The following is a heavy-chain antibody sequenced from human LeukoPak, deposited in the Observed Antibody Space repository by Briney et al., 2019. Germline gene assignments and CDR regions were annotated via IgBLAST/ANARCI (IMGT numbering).Heavy chain of an antibody. CDR3: ARYLFVVVPAATNWFDP. CDR2: INHSGST. J-gene: IGHJ5*02. CDR1: GGSFSGYY. D-gene: IGHD2-2*01. V-gene: IGHV4-34*01. Sequence: KPSETLSLTCAVYGGSFSGYYWSWIRQPPGKGLEWIGEINHSGSTNYNPSLKSRVTISVDTSKNQFSLKLSSVTAADTAVYYCARYLFVVVPAATNWFDPWGQGTLVTVSS.